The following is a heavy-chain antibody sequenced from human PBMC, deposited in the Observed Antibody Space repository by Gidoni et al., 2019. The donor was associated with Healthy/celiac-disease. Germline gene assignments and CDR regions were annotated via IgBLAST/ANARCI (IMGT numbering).Heavy chain of an antibody. D-gene: IGHD2-21*02. CDR2: ISSSSSYI. CDR3: ARGRGGDFDAFDI. J-gene: IGHJ3*02. CDR1: GFTFSSYS. V-gene: IGHV3-21*01. Sequence: EVQLVESGGGLVKPGGSLRLSCAASGFTFSSYSLNWVRQAPGKGLGWVSSISSSSSYIYYADSVKGRFTISRDNAKNSLYLQMNSLRAEDTAVYYCARGRGGDFDAFDIWGQGTMVTVSS.